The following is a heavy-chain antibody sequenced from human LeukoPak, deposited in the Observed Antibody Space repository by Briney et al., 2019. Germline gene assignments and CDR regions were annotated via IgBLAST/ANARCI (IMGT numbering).Heavy chain of an antibody. Sequence: GRSLRLSCAASGFTFSSYAMHWVRQAPGKGLEWVAVISYDGSYKYYADSVKGRFTISRDNSKNTLYLQMNSLRAEDTAVYYCAKERYSSSSLFAITPFDYWGQGTLVTVSS. D-gene: IGHD6-13*01. CDR3: AKERYSSSSLFAITPFDY. J-gene: IGHJ4*02. CDR2: ISYDGSYK. CDR1: GFTFSSYA. V-gene: IGHV3-30-3*01.